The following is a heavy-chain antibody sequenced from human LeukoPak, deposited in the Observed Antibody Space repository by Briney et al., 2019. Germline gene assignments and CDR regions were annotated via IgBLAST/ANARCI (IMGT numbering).Heavy chain of an antibody. V-gene: IGHV3-53*01. J-gene: IGHJ4*02. CDR1: GFTVGSNY. D-gene: IGHD6-19*01. Sequence: RGSLRLSCAASGFTVGSNYMSWVRQAPGKGLEWVSVIYSGGSTYYADSVKGRFTISRDNSKNTLYLQMNSLRAEDTAVYYCARSGIAVAENYFDYWGQGTLVTVSS. CDR2: IYSGGST. CDR3: ARSGIAVAENYFDY.